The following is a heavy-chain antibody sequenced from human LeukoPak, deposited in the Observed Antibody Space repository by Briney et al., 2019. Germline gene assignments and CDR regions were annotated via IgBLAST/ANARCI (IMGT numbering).Heavy chain of an antibody. CDR1: GFTFSSYA. V-gene: IGHV3-23*01. Sequence: GGSLRLSCAASGFTFSSYAMSWVRQAPGKGLEWVSAISGGGGSTYYADSVKGRFTISRDNSKNTLYLQMSSLRAEDTAVYYCAKDHMSSPVTYGYSFDSWGQGTLVTVSS. CDR3: AKDHMSSPVTYGYSFDS. D-gene: IGHD5-18*01. J-gene: IGHJ4*02. CDR2: ISGGGGST.